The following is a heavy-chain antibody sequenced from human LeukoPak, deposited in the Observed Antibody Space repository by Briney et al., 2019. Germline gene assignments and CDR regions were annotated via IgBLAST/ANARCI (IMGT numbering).Heavy chain of an antibody. J-gene: IGHJ4*02. V-gene: IGHV5-51*01. CDR2: IYPGDSDT. Sequence: GESLKISCKGSGYSFTSYWIGWVRQMPGKGLEWMGIIYPGDSDTRYSPSFQGQVTISADKSISTAYLQWSSLKASDTAMYYCARIGYYDSSSYCPVDYWGQGTLVTVSS. CDR1: GYSFTSYW. D-gene: IGHD3-22*01. CDR3: ARIGYYDSSSYCPVDY.